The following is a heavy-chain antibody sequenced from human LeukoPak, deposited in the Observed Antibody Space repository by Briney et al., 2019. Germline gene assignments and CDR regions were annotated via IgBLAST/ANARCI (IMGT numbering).Heavy chain of an antibody. CDR3: ARDQTVVTPVGYYYYYGMDV. D-gene: IGHD4-23*01. Sequence: PSETLSLTCAVYGGPFSGYYWSWIRQPPGKGLEWIGEINHSGSTNYNPSLKSRVTISVDTSKNQFSLKLSSVTAEDTAVYYCARDQTVVTPVGYYYYYGMDVWGQGTTVTVSS. J-gene: IGHJ6*02. CDR2: INHSGST. V-gene: IGHV4-34*01. CDR1: GGPFSGYY.